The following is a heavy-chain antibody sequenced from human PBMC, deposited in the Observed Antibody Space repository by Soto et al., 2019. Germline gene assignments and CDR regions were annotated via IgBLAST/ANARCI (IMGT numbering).Heavy chain of an antibody. CDR2: LWYHGRDK. CDR3: ARDAGGQSGNFILDI. CDR1: GFSFSDYV. Sequence: QVRLVESGGGVVQPGRSLRLSFAASGFSFSDYVMHWVRQSPGEGLALVAVLWYHGRDKFYAESVKGRLTMTRVNSKNPLYRQRNSLRAEYTSVYYCARDAGGQSGNFILDIWGQGDLVTVAS. J-gene: IGHJ4*02. V-gene: IGHV3-33*01. D-gene: IGHD5-12*01.